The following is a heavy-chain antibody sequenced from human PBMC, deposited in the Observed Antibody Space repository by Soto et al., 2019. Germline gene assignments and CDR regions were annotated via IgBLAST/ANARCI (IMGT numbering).Heavy chain of an antibody. CDR3: AREGEYGDPHLAC. J-gene: IGHJ4*02. CDR2: IKQDGSEK. V-gene: IGHV3-7*01. Sequence: EVQLVESGGGLVQPGGSLRLSCAASGFTFSSYWRSWVRQAPGKGLEWVANIKQDGSEKYYVDSVKGRFTISRDNAKNPLYLQMNSLRAEDTAVYYCAREGEYGDPHLACWGRGTLVTVSS. CDR1: GFTFSSYW. D-gene: IGHD4-17*01.